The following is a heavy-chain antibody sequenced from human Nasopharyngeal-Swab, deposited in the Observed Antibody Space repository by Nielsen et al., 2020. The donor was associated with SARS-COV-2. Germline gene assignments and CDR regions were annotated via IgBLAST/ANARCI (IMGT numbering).Heavy chain of an antibody. V-gene: IGHV4-39*07. CDR2: IYYSGST. D-gene: IGHD3-3*01. CDR1: GGSISSSSYY. Sequence: SETLSLTCTVSGGSISSSSYYWGWIRQPPGKGLEWIGSIYYSGSTYYNPSLKSRVTISVDTSKNQFSLKLSSVTAADTAVYYCARGSRFTIFGVVPDYYYGMDVRGQGTTVTASS. CDR3: ARGSRFTIFGVVPDYYYGMDV. J-gene: IGHJ6*02.